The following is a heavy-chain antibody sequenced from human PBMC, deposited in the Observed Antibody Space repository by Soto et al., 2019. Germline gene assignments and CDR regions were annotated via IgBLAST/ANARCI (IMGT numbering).Heavy chain of an antibody. D-gene: IGHD6-6*01. V-gene: IGHV4-34*01. Sequence: SETLSLTCAVYGGSFSGYYWSWIRQPPGKGLEWIGEINHSGSTNYNPSLKSRVTISVDTSKNQFSLKLSSVTAADTAVYYCASRNIAARPPGYWGQGTLVTVSS. CDR1: GGSFSGYY. J-gene: IGHJ4*02. CDR2: INHSGST. CDR3: ASRNIAARPPGY.